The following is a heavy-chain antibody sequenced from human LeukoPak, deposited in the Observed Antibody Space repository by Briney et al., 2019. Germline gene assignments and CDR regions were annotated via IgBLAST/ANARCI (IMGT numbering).Heavy chain of an antibody. CDR1: GFTFSSYA. CDR3: AKDPKYSSGWYND. D-gene: IGHD6-19*01. J-gene: IGHJ4*02. V-gene: IGHV3-23*01. Sequence: PGGSLRLSCAASGFTFSSYAMSWVRQAPGKGLEWVSAISGSGGSTYYADSVKGRFTISRDNSENTLYLQMNSLRAEDTAVYYCAKDPKYSSGWYNDWGQGTLVTVSS. CDR2: ISGSGGST.